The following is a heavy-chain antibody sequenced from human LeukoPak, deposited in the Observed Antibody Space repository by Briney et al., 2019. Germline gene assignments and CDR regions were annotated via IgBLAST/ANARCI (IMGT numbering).Heavy chain of an antibody. CDR2: ISSSSSYI. CDR3: AVAGPSSGGSYPGIDY. Sequence: GGSLRLSCAASGFTFSNAWMSWVRQAPGKGLEWVSSISSSSSYIYYADSVKGRFTISRDNAKNSLYLQMNSLRAEDTAVYYCAVAGPSSGGSYPGIDYWGQGTPVTVSS. D-gene: IGHD1-26*01. J-gene: IGHJ4*02. CDR1: GFTFSNAW. V-gene: IGHV3-21*01.